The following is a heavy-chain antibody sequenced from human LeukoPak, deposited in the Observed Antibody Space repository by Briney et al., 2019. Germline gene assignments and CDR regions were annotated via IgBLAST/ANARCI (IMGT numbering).Heavy chain of an antibody. CDR3: AREWREVRGAGWYFDY. CDR2: ISYDGSNK. J-gene: IGHJ4*02. Sequence: GGSLRLSCAASGFTFGSYAMHWVRQAPGKGLEWVAVISYDGSNKYYADSVKGRFTISRDNSKNTLYLQMNSLRAEDTAVYYCAREWREVRGAGWYFDYWGQGTLVTVSS. V-gene: IGHV3-30-3*01. D-gene: IGHD3-10*01. CDR1: GFTFGSYA.